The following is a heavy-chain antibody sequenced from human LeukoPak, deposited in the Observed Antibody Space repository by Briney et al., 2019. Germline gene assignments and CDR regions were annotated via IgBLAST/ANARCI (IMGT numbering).Heavy chain of an antibody. Sequence: SETLSLTCTVSGGSISSYYWSWIRQPPGKGLEWIGYIYYSGSTNYNPSLTSRVTISVDTSKNQFSLKLSSVTAADTAVYYCAREVTDGYNYFDYWGQGTLVTVSS. CDR3: AREVTDGYNYFDY. V-gene: IGHV4-59*01. J-gene: IGHJ4*02. CDR1: GGSISSYY. D-gene: IGHD5-24*01. CDR2: IYYSGST.